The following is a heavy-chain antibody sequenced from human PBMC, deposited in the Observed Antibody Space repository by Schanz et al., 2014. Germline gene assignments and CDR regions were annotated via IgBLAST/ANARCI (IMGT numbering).Heavy chain of an antibody. Sequence: VQLVESGGGVVQPGRSLRLSCAASGFTLSSYGMNWVRQAPGKGLEWVSYISGSSRTIYYADSMKGRFTVSRDNAENALYLQMNSLRAEDTGLYFCARGGSGSHYRLDYWGQGTLVTVSS. CDR2: ISGSSRTI. V-gene: IGHV3-48*01. CDR3: ARGGSGSHYRLDY. CDR1: GFTLSSYG. D-gene: IGHD1-26*01. J-gene: IGHJ4*02.